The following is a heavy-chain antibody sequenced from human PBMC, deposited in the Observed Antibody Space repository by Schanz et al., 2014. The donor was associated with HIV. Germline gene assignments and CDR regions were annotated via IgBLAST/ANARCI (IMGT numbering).Heavy chain of an antibody. D-gene: IGHD5-12*01. Sequence: DVQLVESGGGVVQPGRSLRLSCVASGFNFNSYGMHWVRQAPGKGLEWVSSLSGSGSNIYYADSVKGRFTISRDNSKNTLYLQMNSLRAEDTAVYYCAKGLTIWLQPPFDYWGQGTLVTVSS. V-gene: IGHV3-23*04. CDR2: LSGSGSNI. CDR3: AKGLTIWLQPPFDY. J-gene: IGHJ4*02. CDR1: GFNFNSYG.